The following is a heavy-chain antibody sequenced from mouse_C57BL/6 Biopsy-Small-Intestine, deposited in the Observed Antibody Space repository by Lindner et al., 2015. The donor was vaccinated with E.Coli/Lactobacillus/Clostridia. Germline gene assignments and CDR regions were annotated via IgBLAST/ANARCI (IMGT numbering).Heavy chain of an antibody. D-gene: IGHD2-12*01. J-gene: IGHJ2*01. Sequence: QLQESGPELVKPGASVKMSCKASGYTFTNYVMHWVKQKPGQGLEWIGYIHPYNDGTKYNEKFKGKATLTSDKSSSTAYMELSSLTSEDSAVYYCARRGLYLYSYYDYWGQGTTLTVSS. V-gene: IGHV1-14*01. CDR2: IHPYNDGT. CDR3: ARRGLYLYSYYDY. CDR1: GYTFTNYV.